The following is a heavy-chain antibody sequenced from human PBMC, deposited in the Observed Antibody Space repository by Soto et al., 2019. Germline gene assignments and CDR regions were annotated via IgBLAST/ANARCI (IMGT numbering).Heavy chain of an antibody. J-gene: IGHJ4*02. CDR3: ASLEATYYYDSSGYNYFDY. CDR1: GGSISSSSYY. CDR2: IYYSGST. V-gene: IGHV4-39*01. D-gene: IGHD3-22*01. Sequence: SETLSLTCTVSGGSISSSSYYWGWIRQPPGKGLEWIGSIYYSGSTYYNPSLKSRVTISVDTSKNQFSLKLSSETAADTAVYYCASLEATYYYDSSGYNYFDYWGQGTLVTVSS.